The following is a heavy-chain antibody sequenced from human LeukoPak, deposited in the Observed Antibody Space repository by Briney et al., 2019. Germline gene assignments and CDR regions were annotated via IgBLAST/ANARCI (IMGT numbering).Heavy chain of an antibody. CDR2: IYSTGST. Sequence: PSQTLSLMCTVSGVSISSGGYFWSWIRQHPGKGLEWIGYIYSTGSTYYNPSLKSRVTISLDTSKNQFSLKLTSVTAADTAVYYCARATYHYGSGSFPDYWGPGTLVTVSS. CDR1: GVSISSGGYF. J-gene: IGHJ4*02. CDR3: ARATYHYGSGSFPDY. V-gene: IGHV4-31*03. D-gene: IGHD3-10*01.